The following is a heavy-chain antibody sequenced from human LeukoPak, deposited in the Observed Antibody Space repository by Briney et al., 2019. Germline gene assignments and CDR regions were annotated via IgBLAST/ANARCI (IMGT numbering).Heavy chain of an antibody. J-gene: IGHJ4*02. Sequence: PGGSLRLSCAASGFTFSSYCMHGVRQAPGKGGEGVAFIRYDGSNKYYADSVKGRFTISRDNSKNTLYLQMNSLRAEDTAVYYCGKDPWQGCSGDCYSAYFDSWGQGTLVTVSS. CDR1: GFTFSSYC. V-gene: IGHV3-30*02. D-gene: IGHD2-21*01. CDR2: IRYDGSNK. CDR3: GKDPWQGCSGDCYSAYFDS.